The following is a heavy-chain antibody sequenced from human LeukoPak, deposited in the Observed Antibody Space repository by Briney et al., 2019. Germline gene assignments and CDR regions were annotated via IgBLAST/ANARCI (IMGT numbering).Heavy chain of an antibody. CDR3: PKLDGDLLDYYYYYMDV. CDR2: ISVSGTPT. J-gene: IGHJ6*03. CDR1: EFTFSSYA. D-gene: IGHD4-17*01. V-gene: IGHV3-23*01. Sequence: PGGSLRLSCAASEFTFSSYAMTWVRQTPGKGLEWVSAISVSGTPTYYADSVKGRFTISRDNSKYTLYLQMNSLRADDTAVYYCPKLDGDLLDYYYYYMDVWGKGTTVTVSS.